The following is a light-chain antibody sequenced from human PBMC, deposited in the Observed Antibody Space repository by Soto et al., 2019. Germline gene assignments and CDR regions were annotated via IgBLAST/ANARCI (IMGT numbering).Light chain of an antibody. J-gene: IGLJ1*01. CDR1: SSDVGGYNY. Sequence: QSVLTQPVSVSGSPGQSITIFCTGTSSDVGGYNYVSWYQQHPGKAPKLMIYDVSNRPSGVSNRFSGSKSGNTASLTISELQAEDEADYYCSSYTSSSTLYYVFGTGTKVTVL. CDR2: DVS. CDR3: SSYTSSSTLYYV. V-gene: IGLV2-14*01.